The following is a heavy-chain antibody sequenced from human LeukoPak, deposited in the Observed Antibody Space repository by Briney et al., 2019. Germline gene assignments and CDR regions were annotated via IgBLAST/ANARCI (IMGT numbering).Heavy chain of an antibody. V-gene: IGHV4-59*12. Sequence: SETLSLTCAVYGGSFSGYYWSWIRQPPGKGLEWIGYIYYSGSTNYNPSLKSRVTISVDTSKNQFSLKLSSVTAADTAVYYCARVGRAAGARCNWFDPWGQGTLVTVSS. J-gene: IGHJ5*02. CDR3: ARVGRAAGARCNWFDP. CDR2: IYYSGST. D-gene: IGHD6-13*01. CDR1: GGSFSGYY.